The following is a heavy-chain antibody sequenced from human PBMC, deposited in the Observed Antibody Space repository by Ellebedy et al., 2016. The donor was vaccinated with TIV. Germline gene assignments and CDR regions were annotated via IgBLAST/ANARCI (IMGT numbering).Heavy chain of an antibody. Sequence: SLKISXAASGFTFENYTMHWVRQAPGKGLEWVSGISWDSVTIGCADSVKGRFSMSRDNAKNSLYLQMNSLRVDNTALYYCASSGVTGLDAFDIWGQGTMVTVSS. CDR1: GFTFENYT. CDR2: ISWDSVTI. V-gene: IGHV3-9*01. D-gene: IGHD5-18*01. J-gene: IGHJ3*02. CDR3: ASSGVTGLDAFDI.